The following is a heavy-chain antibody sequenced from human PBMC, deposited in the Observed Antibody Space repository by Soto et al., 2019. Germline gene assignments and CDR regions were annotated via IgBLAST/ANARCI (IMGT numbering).Heavy chain of an antibody. Sequence: PSETLSLTCTVSGGSISSSSYYWGWIRQPPGKGLEWIGSIYYSGNTYYNPSLKSRVTISVDTSKSQFSLKLSSVTAADTAVYYCVRHGYVSFIVVAGTFAYGGQGTLVTVSS. CDR1: GGSISSSSYY. D-gene: IGHD6-19*01. J-gene: IGHJ4*02. V-gene: IGHV4-39*01. CDR3: VRHGYVSFIVVAGTFAY. CDR2: IYYSGNT.